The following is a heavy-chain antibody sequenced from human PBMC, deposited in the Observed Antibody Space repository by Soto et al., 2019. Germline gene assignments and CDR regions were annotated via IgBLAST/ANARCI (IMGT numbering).Heavy chain of an antibody. D-gene: IGHD3-10*01. V-gene: IGHV1-69*02. CDR2: IIPMLGMS. CDR1: GDTFNFYT. J-gene: IGHJ4*02. Sequence: QVQLVQSGAEVKKPGSSVKVSCKASGDTFNFYTISWVRQAPGQGLEWMGRIIPMLGMSNYAQKFQDRVTIIADKSTSTAYLQLSSLRSEDTAIYSCATSYGSGSRPFAYWGQGTLVTVSS. CDR3: ATSYGSGSRPFAY.